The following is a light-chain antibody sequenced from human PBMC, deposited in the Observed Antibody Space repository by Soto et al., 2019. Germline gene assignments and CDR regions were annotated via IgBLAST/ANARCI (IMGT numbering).Light chain of an antibody. V-gene: IGKV3-20*01. J-gene: IGKJ2*01. CDR3: QQYVASPPSCP. Sequence: EIVLTQSPGTLSLSPGERATLSCRASQSVNSNSLAWYQQKPGQAPRLLIYGASSRATGIPDRFSGSGSGTDFTLTITRLEPEDFAVDYCQQYVASPPSCPFGQGTTLEIK. CDR2: GAS. CDR1: QSVNSNS.